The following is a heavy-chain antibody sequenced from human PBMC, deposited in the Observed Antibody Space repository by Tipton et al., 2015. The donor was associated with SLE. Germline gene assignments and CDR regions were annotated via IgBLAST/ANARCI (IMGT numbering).Heavy chain of an antibody. CDR3: AISYGGDAFDI. Sequence: QLVQSGAEVKKPGASVKVSCKASGYTFTRYGISWVRQAPGQGLEWMGWINVYKGNTNYVQSLQGRVTMTADTSTNTAFLELRDLRSDDTAVFYCAISYGGDAFDIWGQGTMVTVAS. J-gene: IGHJ3*02. CDR1: GYTFTRYG. CDR2: INVYKGNT. D-gene: IGHD4-23*01. V-gene: IGHV1-18*01.